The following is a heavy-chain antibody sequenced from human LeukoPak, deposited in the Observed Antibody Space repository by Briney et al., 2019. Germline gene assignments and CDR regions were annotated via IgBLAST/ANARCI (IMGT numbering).Heavy chain of an antibody. CDR3: ARGRFGSSGYRLDY. J-gene: IGHJ4*02. Sequence: SSETLSLTCAVYGGSFSGYYWSWIRQPPGKGLEWIGEINHSGSTNYNPSLKSRVTISVDTSKNQFSLKLSSVTAADTAVYYCARGRFGSSGYRLDYWARESWSPSPQ. V-gene: IGHV4-34*01. CDR2: INHSGST. CDR1: GGSFSGYY. D-gene: IGHD3-22*01.